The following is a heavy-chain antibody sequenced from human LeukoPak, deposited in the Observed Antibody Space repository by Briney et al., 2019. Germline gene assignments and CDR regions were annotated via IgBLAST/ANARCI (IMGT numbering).Heavy chain of an antibody. CDR3: PRDPPDYVILTGFGGGDY. CDR1: GFTFSSYS. Sequence: GGSLRLSCAASGFTFSSYSMNWVRQAPGKGLEWVSSISSSSSYIYYADSVKGRFTISRDNAKNSLYLQMNSLRAEDTAVYYVPRDPPDYVILTGFGGGDYWGQGTLVTVSS. CDR2: ISSSSSYI. J-gene: IGHJ4*02. D-gene: IGHD3-9*01. V-gene: IGHV3-21*01.